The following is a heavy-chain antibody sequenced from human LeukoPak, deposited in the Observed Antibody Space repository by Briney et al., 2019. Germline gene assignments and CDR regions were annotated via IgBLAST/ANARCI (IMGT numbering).Heavy chain of an antibody. CDR3: ARERNGYYMDV. CDR1: GFAFSSHA. D-gene: IGHD3-3*01. CDR2: ITGSSDTL. Sequence: GGSLRLSCAASGFAFSSHAMHWVRQAPGKGLEWVSHITGSSDTLYYADSVKGRFTISRDNAWNSLYLQMNSLRAEDTAVYYCARERNGYYMDVWGKGTTVTVSS. V-gene: IGHV3-48*01. J-gene: IGHJ6*03.